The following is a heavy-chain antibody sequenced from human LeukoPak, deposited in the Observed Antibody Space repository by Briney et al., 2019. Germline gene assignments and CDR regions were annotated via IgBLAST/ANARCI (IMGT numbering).Heavy chain of an antibody. D-gene: IGHD3-10*01. J-gene: IGHJ4*02. CDR1: GFTFSSYS. CDR2: ISSSSSYI. CDR3: ARSGAGEYGSGSYYSTTSLGY. Sequence: GGSLRLSCAASGFTFSSYSMNWVRQAPGKGLEWVSSISSSSSYIYYADSVKGRFTISRDNAKNSLYLQMNSLRAEDTAVYYCARSGAGEYGSGSYYSTTSLGYWGQGALVTVSS. V-gene: IGHV3-21*01.